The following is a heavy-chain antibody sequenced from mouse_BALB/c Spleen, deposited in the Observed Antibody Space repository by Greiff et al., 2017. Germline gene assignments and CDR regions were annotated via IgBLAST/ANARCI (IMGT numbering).Heavy chain of an antibody. D-gene: IGHD1-1*01. J-gene: IGHJ3*01. CDR3: ARESSSYEFAY. V-gene: IGHV1S34*01. CDR1: GYSFTGYY. CDR2: ISCYNGAT. Sequence: LVKPGASVKISCKASGYSFTGYYMHWVKQSHGKSLEWIGYISCYNGATSYNQKFKGKATFTVDTSSSTAYMQFNSLTSEDSAVYCCARESSSYEFAYWGQGTLVTVSA.